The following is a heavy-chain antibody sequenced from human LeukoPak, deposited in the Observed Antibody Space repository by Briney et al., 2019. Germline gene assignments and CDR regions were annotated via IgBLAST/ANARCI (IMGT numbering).Heavy chain of an antibody. D-gene: IGHD6-19*01. CDR1: GFTFSSYS. CDR3: ARDLEYSSGWYDGNAFDI. J-gene: IGHJ3*02. CDR2: IISSSSYI. Sequence: GGSLRLSCAASGFTFSSYSMNWVRQAPGKGLEWVSSIISSSSYIYYADSVKGRFTISRDNAKNSLYLQMNSLRAEDTAVYYCARDLEYSSGWYDGNAFDIWGQGTMVTVSS. V-gene: IGHV3-21*01.